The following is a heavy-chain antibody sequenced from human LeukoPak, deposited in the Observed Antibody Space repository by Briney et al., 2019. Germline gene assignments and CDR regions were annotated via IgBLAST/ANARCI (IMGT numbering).Heavy chain of an antibody. D-gene: IGHD5-12*01. Sequence: GGSLRLSCAVSGFTFDDYAMHWVRQVPGKGLEWVSGINWNSDSMGYADSVKGRFTTSRDNAKNSLYLQMNSLRAEDTAFYYCAINGGGDSGYGNFDYWGQGTLVTVSS. J-gene: IGHJ4*02. CDR3: AINGGGDSGYGNFDY. CDR1: GFTFDDYA. CDR2: INWNSDSM. V-gene: IGHV3-9*01.